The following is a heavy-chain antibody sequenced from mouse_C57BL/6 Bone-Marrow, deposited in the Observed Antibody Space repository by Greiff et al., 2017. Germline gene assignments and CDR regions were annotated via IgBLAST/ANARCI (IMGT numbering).Heavy chain of an antibody. CDR3: ARSFTTVVATSYFDY. CDR2: IYPRDGST. CDR1: GYTFTSYD. V-gene: IGHV1-85*01. D-gene: IGHD1-1*01. J-gene: IGHJ2*01. Sequence: VQLQQSGPELVKPGASVKLSCKASGYTFTSYDINWVKQRPGQGLEWIGWIYPRDGSTKYNEKFKGKATLTVDTSSSTAYMELHSLTSEDSAVYFRARSFTTVVATSYFDYWGQGTTLTVSS.